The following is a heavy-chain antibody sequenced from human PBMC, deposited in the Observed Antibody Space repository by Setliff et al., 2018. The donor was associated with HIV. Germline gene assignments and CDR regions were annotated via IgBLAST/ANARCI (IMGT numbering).Heavy chain of an antibody. CDR1: DASVNSNNYY. Sequence: PSETLSLTCSVSDASVNSNNYYWVWIRQTPGKGLEWIGSIYYSGAAYYNPSLKSRVSISVDTSKNQFSLNLSSMSAADTAVYFCSRLTRSSSNSYKGRFDPWGQGTLVTVSS. D-gene: IGHD2-15*01. CDR2: IYYSGAA. V-gene: IGHV4-39*01. J-gene: IGHJ5*02. CDR3: SRLTRSSSNSYKGRFDP.